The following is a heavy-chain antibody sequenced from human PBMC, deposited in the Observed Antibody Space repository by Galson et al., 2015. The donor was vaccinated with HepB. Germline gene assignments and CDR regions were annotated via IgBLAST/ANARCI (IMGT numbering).Heavy chain of an antibody. D-gene: IGHD1-26*01. Sequence: SCKVSGYTLTELSMHWVRQAPGKGLEWMGGFDPEDGETIYAQKFQGRVTMTEDTSTDTAYMELSSLRSEDTAVYYCATDRDRVGATDFWDWGQGTLVTVSS. V-gene: IGHV1-24*01. CDR2: FDPEDGET. CDR1: GYTLTELS. J-gene: IGHJ4*02. CDR3: ATDRDRVGATDFWD.